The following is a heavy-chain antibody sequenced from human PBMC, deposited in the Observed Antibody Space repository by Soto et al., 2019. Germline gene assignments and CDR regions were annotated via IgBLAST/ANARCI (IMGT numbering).Heavy chain of an antibody. V-gene: IGHV3-7*01. J-gene: IGHJ4*02. CDR2: INPDGSAK. Sequence: EVQMVASGGGVVQPGGSLRLSYAASGFTFSDQWMSWVRQAPGKGLEWVANINPDGSAKSHVDSVEGRFTISRDNAKNSLYLQMNTLRVEDTAVYYCARGPFWGQGTLVTVSS. CDR1: GFTFSDQW. D-gene: IGHD3-3*02. CDR3: ARGPF.